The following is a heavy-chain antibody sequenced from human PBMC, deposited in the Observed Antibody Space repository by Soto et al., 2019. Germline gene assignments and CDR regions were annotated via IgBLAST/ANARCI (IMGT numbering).Heavy chain of an antibody. Sequence: QVQLQESGPGLVKPSQTLSLTCTVSGGSSSSVGYYWSWIRQHPGKGLEWIGYIYNSGSTHYNPSLKSPITMSEDTAKNQFSLKLSSVPVAETAVYFCARETVGTIDRWGQGTLVTVSS. J-gene: IGHJ5*02. CDR1: GGSSSSVGYY. D-gene: IGHD5-12*01. CDR2: IYNSGST. V-gene: IGHV4-31*01. CDR3: ARETVGTIDR.